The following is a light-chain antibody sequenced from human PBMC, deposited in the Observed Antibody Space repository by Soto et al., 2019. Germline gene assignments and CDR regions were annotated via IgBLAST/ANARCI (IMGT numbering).Light chain of an antibody. CDR3: QQRSEWPLT. Sequence: EIVLTQSPATQSLSPGERATLSCRASQSISSYLGWYQQKPGQAPRLLIYDASNRATGIPVRFSGSGSGTDFTLTISSLEPEDFAVYYCQQRSEWPLTFGGGTRVEIK. CDR1: QSISSY. CDR2: DAS. J-gene: IGKJ4*01. V-gene: IGKV3-11*01.